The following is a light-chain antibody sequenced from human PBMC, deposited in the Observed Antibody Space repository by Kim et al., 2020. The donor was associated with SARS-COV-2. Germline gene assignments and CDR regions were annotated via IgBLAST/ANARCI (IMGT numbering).Light chain of an antibody. J-gene: IGKJ4*01. Sequence: AIRITQSPSSLSASTGDRVTITCRASQGISSYLAWYQQKPGKAPKLLIYAASTLQSGVPSRFSGSGSGTEVTLTISSLQPEDFATYHCQQLNSYPLTFGGGTKVDIK. CDR1: QGISSY. CDR2: AAS. CDR3: QQLNSYPLT. V-gene: IGKV1-8*01.